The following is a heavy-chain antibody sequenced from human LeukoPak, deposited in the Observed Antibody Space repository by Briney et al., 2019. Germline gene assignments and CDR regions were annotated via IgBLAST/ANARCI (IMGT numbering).Heavy chain of an antibody. CDR1: GDSISTSSYY. CDR3: ARSYYYDYRQIDY. CDR2: IYYSGST. Sequence: SETLSLTCTVSGDSISTSSYYWRWIRQPPGKGLEWRGSIYYSGSTYYNPSLKSRVTISVRTSKTQFSLNLYSVTAAHTAVFYCARSYYYDYRQIDYWGQGTLVTVSS. J-gene: IGHJ4*02. D-gene: IGHD3-22*01. V-gene: IGHV4-39*01.